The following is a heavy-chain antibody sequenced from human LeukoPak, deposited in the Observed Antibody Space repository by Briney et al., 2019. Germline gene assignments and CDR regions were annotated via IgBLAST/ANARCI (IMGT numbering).Heavy chain of an antibody. J-gene: IGHJ4*02. V-gene: IGHV4-59*08. D-gene: IGHD6-13*01. Sequence: SETLSLTCTVSGDSVSSYFWSWIRQPPGKGLEWIGHIHCSGSTNYNPSLKSRVTISVDTSKNQFSLKLNSVTAADTAVYYCARRGSSWSTIDYWGQGTLVTVAS. CDR2: IHCSGST. CDR3: ARRGSSWSTIDY. CDR1: GDSVSSYF.